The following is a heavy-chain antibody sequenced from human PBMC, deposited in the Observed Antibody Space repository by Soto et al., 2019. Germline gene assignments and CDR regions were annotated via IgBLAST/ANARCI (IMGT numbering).Heavy chain of an antibody. D-gene: IGHD4-17*01. V-gene: IGHV3-33*08. J-gene: IGHJ4*02. CDR1: GFTFSNHG. CDR3: ARDTDNALDY. CDR2: IWYDGSNR. Sequence: GGSLRLSCAASGFTFSNHGMHWVRQAPGKGLEWVAYIWYDGSNRNYVDSVKGRFTISRDDSKNTLYLQMNSLRAEDTALYICARDTDNALDYWGQGRLVTAPQ.